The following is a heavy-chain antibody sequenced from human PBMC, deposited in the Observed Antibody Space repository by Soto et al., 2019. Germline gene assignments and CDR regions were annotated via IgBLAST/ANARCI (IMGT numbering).Heavy chain of an antibody. D-gene: IGHD2-15*01. CDR1: GFTFSSYG. Sequence: LRLSCAASGFTFSSYGMHWVRQAPGKGLEWVAVISYDGSNKYYADSVKGRFTISRDNSKNTLYLQMNSLRAEDTAVYYCAKEFIGRPLNWFDPWGQGTLVTVSS. CDR2: ISYDGSNK. V-gene: IGHV3-30*18. J-gene: IGHJ5*02. CDR3: AKEFIGRPLNWFDP.